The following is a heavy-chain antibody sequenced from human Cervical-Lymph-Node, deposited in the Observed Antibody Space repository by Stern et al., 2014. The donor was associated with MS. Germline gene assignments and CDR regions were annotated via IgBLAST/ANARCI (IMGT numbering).Heavy chain of an antibody. CDR3: AMETYYYDSSGYY. CDR1: GFTFSSYS. V-gene: IGHV3-21*01. CDR2: ISSSSSYI. J-gene: IGHJ4*02. Sequence: VQLVESGGGLVKPGGSLRLSCAASGFTFSSYSMNWVRQAPGKGLEWVSSISSSSSYIYYADSVKGRFTISRDNAKNSLCLQMNSLRAEDTAVYYCAMETYYYDSSGYYWGQGTLVTVSS. D-gene: IGHD3-22*01.